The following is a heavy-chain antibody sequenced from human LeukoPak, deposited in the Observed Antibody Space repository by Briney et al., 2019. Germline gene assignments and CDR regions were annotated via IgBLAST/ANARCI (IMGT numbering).Heavy chain of an antibody. Sequence: ASVTVSCKVSGYTLTELSMHWVRQAPGKGLEWMGGFDPEDGETIYAQKFQGRVTMTEDTSTDTAYMELSSLRSEDTAVYYCATAINVYCTNGVCYNYYGMDVWGQGTTVTVSS. D-gene: IGHD2-8*01. CDR1: GYTLTELS. J-gene: IGHJ6*02. V-gene: IGHV1-24*01. CDR2: FDPEDGET. CDR3: ATAINVYCTNGVCYNYYGMDV.